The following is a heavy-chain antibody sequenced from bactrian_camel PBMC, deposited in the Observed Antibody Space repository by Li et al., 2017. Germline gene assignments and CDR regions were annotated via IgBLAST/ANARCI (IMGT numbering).Heavy chain of an antibody. Sequence: HVQLVESGGGSVQTGGSLRLSCSVSVYTDNSLCMGWFRRTPGKEREGVGDIDRRGLTLYSESVKGRFLISRDKAKATLNLQMIGLQHWDTGLYYCTTGQCDGAHCAMGVGPYWGQGTQVTVS. J-gene: IGHJ4*01. V-gene: IGHV3S53*01. CDR1: VYTDNSLC. D-gene: IGHD3*01. CDR2: IDRRGLT. CDR3: TTGQCDGAHCAMGVGPY.